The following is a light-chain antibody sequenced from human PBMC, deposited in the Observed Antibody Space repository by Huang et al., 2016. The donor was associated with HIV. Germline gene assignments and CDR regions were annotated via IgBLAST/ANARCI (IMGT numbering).Light chain of an antibody. CDR3: QQYSSSPWT. J-gene: IGKJ1*01. Sequence: EIVLTPSPGTLSLSPGERATLFGRASQSVSSSYIAWYKQKPGQAPRLLIYGASNRATVIPDSFSGSGSGTDFALTISRLEPEDCAGYYCQQYSSSPWTFGQGTKVEIK. V-gene: IGKV3-20*01. CDR1: QSVSSSY. CDR2: GAS.